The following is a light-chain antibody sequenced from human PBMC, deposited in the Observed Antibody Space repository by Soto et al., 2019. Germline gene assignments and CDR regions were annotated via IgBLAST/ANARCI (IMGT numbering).Light chain of an antibody. CDR2: GAS. Sequence: EIVSTQSPGTLSLSPGEGATVSCRASQSVRNGALAWYQQKPGQAPRLLIFGASSRATDIPDRFSASGSGTHFTLTISRLEPEDFAVYYCHQYGDSAHTFGQGTKLDIK. J-gene: IGKJ2*01. CDR3: HQYGDSAHT. CDR1: QSVRNGA. V-gene: IGKV3-20*01.